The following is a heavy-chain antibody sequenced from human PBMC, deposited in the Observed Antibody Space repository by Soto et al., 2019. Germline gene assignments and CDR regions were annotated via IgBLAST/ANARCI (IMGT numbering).Heavy chain of an antibody. V-gene: IGHV3-33*01. CDR2: IWYDGSNK. J-gene: IGHJ5*02. CDR1: GFTFSSYG. CDR3: ARDAHRITKYWFDP. D-gene: IGHD3-10*01. Sequence: PGGSLRLSCAASGFTFSSYGMHWVRQAPGKGLEWVAVIWYDGSNKYYADSVKGRFTISRDNSKNTLYLQMNSLRAEDTAVYYCARDAHRITKYWFDPWGQGTLVTVSS.